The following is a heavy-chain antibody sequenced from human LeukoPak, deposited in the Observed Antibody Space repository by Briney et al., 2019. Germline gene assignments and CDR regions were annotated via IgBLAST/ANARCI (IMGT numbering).Heavy chain of an antibody. CDR3: ARKVAPAAMVFDP. V-gene: IGHV4-59*01. CDR2: IYYSGST. D-gene: IGHD2-2*01. J-gene: IGHJ5*02. Sequence: PSETLSLTCTVSGGSISSYYWSWIRQPPGKGLEWIGYIYYSGSTNYNPSLKSRVTISVDTSKNQFSLKLSSVTAADTAVYYCARKVAPAAMVFDPWGQGTLVTVSS. CDR1: GGSISSYY.